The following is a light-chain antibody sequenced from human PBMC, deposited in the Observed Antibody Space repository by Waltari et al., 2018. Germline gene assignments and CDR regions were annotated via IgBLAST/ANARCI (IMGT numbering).Light chain of an antibody. V-gene: IGKV3-11*01. CDR2: DAS. J-gene: IGKJ4*01. Sequence: EIVLTQFPATLSLSPGERATLSCRASQSVSSYLAWYQQKPGQAPRLLIHDASTRATGIPARFSGSGSGTDFTLTISSLEPEDFAVYYCQQRSNWPTFGGGTQVEIK. CDR3: QQRSNWPT. CDR1: QSVSSY.